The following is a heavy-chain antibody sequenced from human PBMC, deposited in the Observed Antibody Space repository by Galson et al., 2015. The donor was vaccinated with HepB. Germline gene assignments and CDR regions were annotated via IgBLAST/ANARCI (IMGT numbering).Heavy chain of an antibody. D-gene: IGHD3-22*01. Sequence: SVKVSCKASGYTFTSYAMHWVRQAPGQRLEWMGWINAGNGNTKYSRKFQGRVTITRDTSASTAYMELSSLRSEDTAVYYCARDPYYDSSGYSTYKFDYWGQGTLVTVSS. CDR1: GYTFTSYA. J-gene: IGHJ4*02. CDR2: INAGNGNT. V-gene: IGHV1-3*01. CDR3: ARDPYYDSSGYSTYKFDY.